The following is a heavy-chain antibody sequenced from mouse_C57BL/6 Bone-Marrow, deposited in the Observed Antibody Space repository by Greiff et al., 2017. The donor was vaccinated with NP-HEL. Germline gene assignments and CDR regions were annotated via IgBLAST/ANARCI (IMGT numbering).Heavy chain of an antibody. J-gene: IGHJ4*01. CDR1: GFTFSDFY. CDR2: SRNKANDYTT. Sequence: EVKVVESGGGLVQSGRSLRLSCATSGFTFSDFYMEWVRQAPGKGLEWIAASRNKANDYTTEYSASVKGRFIVSRDTSPRILYLQMNALRAEDTAIYYCARDARLGDYYAMGDWGQGTSVTVSS. CDR3: ARDARLGDYYAMGD. D-gene: IGHD2-4*01. V-gene: IGHV7-1*01.